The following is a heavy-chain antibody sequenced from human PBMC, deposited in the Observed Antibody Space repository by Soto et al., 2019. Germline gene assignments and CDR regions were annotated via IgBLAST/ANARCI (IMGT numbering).Heavy chain of an antibody. Sequence: EVQLVESGGDLVQPGGSLRLSCAASGFTFSSYWMTWVRQAPGRGLEWVANINKRADSMHYADSVQGRFPVSRDNAKKSLYLQMSSLRAEDTAVYFCARDMSPYDGDLVHDAFDIWGQGTVVTVSS. V-gene: IGHV3-7*01. CDR3: ARDMSPYDGDLVHDAFDI. CDR1: GFTFSSYW. J-gene: IGHJ3*02. CDR2: INKRADSM. D-gene: IGHD6-6*01.